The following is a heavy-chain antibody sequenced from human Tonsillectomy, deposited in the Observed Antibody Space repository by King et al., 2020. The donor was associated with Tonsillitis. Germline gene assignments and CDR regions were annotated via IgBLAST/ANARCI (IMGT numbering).Heavy chain of an antibody. Sequence: QLVQSGAEVKKPGASVKVSCKASGYTFTRYYIHWVRQAPGQGLEWMGIINPSGGSTNYAQKFQGRVTMTRDTSTSTVYMELSSLRSEDTAVDYCARTGQRDIVVVAAAMPEDYWGQGTLVTVSS. V-gene: IGHV1-46*01. CDR3: ARTGQRDIVVVAAAMPEDY. J-gene: IGHJ4*02. D-gene: IGHD2-2*01. CDR1: GYTFTRYY. CDR2: INPSGGST.